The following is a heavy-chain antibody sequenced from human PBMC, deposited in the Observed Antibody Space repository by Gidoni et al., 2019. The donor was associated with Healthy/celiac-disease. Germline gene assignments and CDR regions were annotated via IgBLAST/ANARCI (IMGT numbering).Heavy chain of an antibody. CDR3: AKSPGVVKKHYYFDY. J-gene: IGHJ4*02. Sequence: EVQLVESGGGLVQPGRSLRLSCAASGFTFDDYAMHWVRHAPGQGREWVSGISWNSGSIGYADSVKGRFTISRDNAKNSLYLQMNSLRAEDTALYYCAKSPGVVKKHYYFDYWGQGTLVTVSS. D-gene: IGHD2-21*01. V-gene: IGHV3-9*01. CDR2: ISWNSGSI. CDR1: GFTFDDYA.